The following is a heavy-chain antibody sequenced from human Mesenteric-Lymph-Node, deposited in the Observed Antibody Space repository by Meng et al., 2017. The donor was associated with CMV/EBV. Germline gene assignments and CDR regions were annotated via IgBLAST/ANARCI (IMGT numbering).Heavy chain of an antibody. J-gene: IGHJ4*02. CDR2: IYHSGGT. V-gene: IGHV4-30-2*01. CDR3: ARVSIPLGGSFDY. Sequence: VSGGSISSGGYYWSWIRQPPGKGLEWIGYIYHSGGTYYPPSLKSRVTISLDRSKNQFSLRLSSVTAADTAVYFCARVSIPLGGSFDYWGQGTLVTVSS. D-gene: IGHD7-27*01. CDR1: GGSISSGGYY.